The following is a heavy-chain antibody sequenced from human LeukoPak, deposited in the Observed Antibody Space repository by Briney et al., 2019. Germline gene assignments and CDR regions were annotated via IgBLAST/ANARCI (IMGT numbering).Heavy chain of an antibody. CDR3: TTDRSGYSSSWYDAFDI. V-gene: IGHV3-15*01. J-gene: IGHJ3*02. CDR2: IKSKTDGGTT. D-gene: IGHD6-13*01. Sequence: PGGSLRLSCAASGFTFSNAWMSWVRQAPGKGLEWVGRIKSKTDGGTTDYAAPVKGRFTISRDDSKNTLYLQMNSLKTEDTAVYYCTTDRSGYSSSWYDAFDIWGQGTMVTVSS. CDR1: GFTFSNAW.